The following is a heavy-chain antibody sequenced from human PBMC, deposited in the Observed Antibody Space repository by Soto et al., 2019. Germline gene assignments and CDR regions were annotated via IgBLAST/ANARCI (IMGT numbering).Heavy chain of an antibody. D-gene: IGHD4-4*01. Sequence: LGLSCAVSGFTFSNYEMNWVRQAPGKGLEWVSYIGTSGRTIYYADSVRGRFTISRDNAKNSLYLQMNSLRAEDTAVYYCARDPAIYSGKFDYGLDVWGQGTTVTVSS. CDR1: GFTFSNYE. CDR2: IGTSGRTI. CDR3: ARDPAIYSGKFDYGLDV. V-gene: IGHV3-48*03. J-gene: IGHJ6*02.